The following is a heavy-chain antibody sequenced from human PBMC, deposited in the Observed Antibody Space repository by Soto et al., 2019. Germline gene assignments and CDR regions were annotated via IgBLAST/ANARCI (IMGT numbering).Heavy chain of an antibody. D-gene: IGHD5-18*01. CDR1: GFAFSQHA. CDR2: ISNSDDTT. J-gene: IGHJ4*02. V-gene: IGHV3-23*01. CDR3: AKGYADSDS. Sequence: EVQLFESGGGLVQPGGSLRLSCATSGFAFSQHAMSWVRQTPGRGLEWLSSISNSDDTTYYAASVKGRFTISRDMSKSTLFLQMSSLRAADTAVYYCAKGYADSDSWGQGTQVTVSS.